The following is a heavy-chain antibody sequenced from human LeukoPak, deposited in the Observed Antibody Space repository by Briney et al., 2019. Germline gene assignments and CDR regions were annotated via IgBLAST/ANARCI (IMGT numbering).Heavy chain of an antibody. CDR3: ARTHYSNYFDY. D-gene: IGHD4-11*01. J-gene: IGHJ4*02. CDR1: GFTFSSYE. V-gene: IGHV3-48*03. Sequence: GGSLRLSCAASGFTFSSYEMNWVRQAPGKGLEWVSYISSSGSTIYYADSVKGRFTISRDNAKNSLYLQMNSLRAEDTAVYYCARTHYSNYFDYWGQGTLVTVSS. CDR2: ISSSGSTI.